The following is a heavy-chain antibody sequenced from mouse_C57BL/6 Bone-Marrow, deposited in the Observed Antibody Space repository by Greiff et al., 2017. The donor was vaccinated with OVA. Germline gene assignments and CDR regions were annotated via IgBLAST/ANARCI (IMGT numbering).Heavy chain of an antibody. V-gene: IGHV6-3*01. D-gene: IGHD4-1*01. J-gene: IGHJ2*01. CDR3: TALYWDLYYFDY. Sequence: EVKLMESGGGLVQPGGSMKLSCVASGFTFSNYWMNWVRQSPEKGLEWVAQIRLKSDNYATHYAESVKGRFTISRDDSKSSVYLQMNNLRAEDTGIYYCTALYWDLYYFDYWGQGTTLTVSS. CDR1: GFTFSNYW. CDR2: IRLKSDNYAT.